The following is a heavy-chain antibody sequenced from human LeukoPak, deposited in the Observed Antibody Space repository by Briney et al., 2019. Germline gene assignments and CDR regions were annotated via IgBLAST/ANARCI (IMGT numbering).Heavy chain of an antibody. CDR3: ARALSGWPYYYMDV. Sequence: ASVKVSCKASGYTFTGYYMHWVRQAPGQGLEWMGWINPNSGGTNYAQKFQGRVTMTRDTSISTAYMELRSLRSDDTAVYYCARALSGWPYYYMDVWGKGTTVTVSS. J-gene: IGHJ6*03. D-gene: IGHD6-19*01. V-gene: IGHV1-2*02. CDR2: INPNSGGT. CDR1: GYTFTGYY.